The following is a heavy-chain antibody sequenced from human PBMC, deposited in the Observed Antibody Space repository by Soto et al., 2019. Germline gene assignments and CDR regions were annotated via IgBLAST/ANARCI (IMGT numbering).Heavy chain of an antibody. CDR2: ISRSSRPGSTYI. CDR1: GFTFSSYT. J-gene: IGHJ4*02. D-gene: IGHD3-3*01. CDR3: ATDFWSGYYTEPY. Sequence: VGSLRLSCAASGFTFSSYTMNWVRQAPGKGLEWVSSISRSSRPGSTYIYYAGSVKGRFTISRDNAKNSLYLQMNSLRAEDTAVYYCATDFWSGYYTEPYWGQGTLVTVSS. V-gene: IGHV3-21*01.